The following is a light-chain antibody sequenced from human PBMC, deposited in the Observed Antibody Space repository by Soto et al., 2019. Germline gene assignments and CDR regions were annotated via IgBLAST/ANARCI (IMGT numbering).Light chain of an antibody. J-gene: IGKJ1*01. V-gene: IGKV3-11*01. CDR2: DAS. CDR3: QQRSHWPRT. CDR1: QSVSSY. Sequence: EIVLTQSPGTLSLSPGEGATLSCRASQSVSSYLAWYQQRPGQAPRLLLYDASNRATGIPARFSGRGSGTDFTLTISSLEPEDFAVYYCQQRSHWPRTFGQGTKVDIK.